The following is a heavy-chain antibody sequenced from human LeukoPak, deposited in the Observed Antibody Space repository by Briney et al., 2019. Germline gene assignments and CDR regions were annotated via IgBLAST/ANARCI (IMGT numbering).Heavy chain of an antibody. CDR2: IYYSGST. CDR3: ARGSPYSSSFCFDY. Sequence: PSETLSLTCTVSGGSISSYYWSRIRQPPGKGLEWIGYIYYSGSTNYNPSLKSRVTISVDTSKNQFSLKLSSVTAADTAVYYCARGSPYSSSFCFDYWGQGTLVTVSS. D-gene: IGHD6-6*01. CDR1: GGSISSYY. J-gene: IGHJ4*02. V-gene: IGHV4-59*01.